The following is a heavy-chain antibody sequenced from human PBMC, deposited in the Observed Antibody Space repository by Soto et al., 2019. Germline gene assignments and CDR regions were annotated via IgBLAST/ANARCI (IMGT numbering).Heavy chain of an antibody. CDR3: ARGGDIVVVVAAMGY. V-gene: IGHV3-30-3*01. J-gene: IGHJ4*02. CDR2: ISYDGSNK. CDR1: GFTFSSYA. D-gene: IGHD2-15*01. Sequence: GGSLRLSCAASGFTFSSYAMHWVRQAPGKGLEWVAVISYDGSNKYYADSVKGRFTISRDNSKNTLYLQMNSLRAEDTAVYYCARGGDIVVVVAAMGYWGQGTLVTVSS.